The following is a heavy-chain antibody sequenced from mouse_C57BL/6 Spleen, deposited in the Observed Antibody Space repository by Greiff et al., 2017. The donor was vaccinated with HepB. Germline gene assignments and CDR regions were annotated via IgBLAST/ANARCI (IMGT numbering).Heavy chain of an antibody. D-gene: IGHD1-1*01. CDR3: ARKWITTVGAPLSMDY. CDR2: ILPGRGST. V-gene: IGHV1-9*01. CDR1: GYTFTGYW. J-gene: IGHJ4*01. Sequence: VQLQESGAELMKPGASVKLSCKATGYTFTGYWIEGVKQRPGHGLEWLGEILPGRGSTNYNEKFKGKATFTADTSYNTAYMQLSGLTTEDSAIYYWARKWITTVGAPLSMDYWGQGTSVTVSS.